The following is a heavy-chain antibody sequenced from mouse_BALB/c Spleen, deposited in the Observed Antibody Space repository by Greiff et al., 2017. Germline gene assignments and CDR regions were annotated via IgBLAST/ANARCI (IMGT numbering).Heavy chain of an antibody. V-gene: IGHV5-4*02. J-gene: IGHJ3*01. Sequence: DVMLVESGGGLVKPGGSLKLSCAASGFTFSDYYMYWVRQTPEKRLEWVATISDGGSYTYYPDSVKGRFTISRDNAKNNLYLQMSSLKSEDTAMYYCARDGATVGAYWGQGTLVTVSA. CDR1: GFTFSDYY. D-gene: IGHD1-1*01. CDR2: ISDGGSYT. CDR3: ARDGATVGAY.